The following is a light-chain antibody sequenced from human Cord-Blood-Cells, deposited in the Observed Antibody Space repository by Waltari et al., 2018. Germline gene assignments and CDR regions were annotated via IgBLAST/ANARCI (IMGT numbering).Light chain of an antibody. CDR2: GAS. J-gene: IGKJ4*01. CDR1: QSVSSSY. Sequence: EIVFTQSPGTLSLSPGERATLSCRASQSVSSSYLAWYQQKPGQAPRLLIYGASSRATGIPDRFSGSVSGTDFTLTISRLEPEDFAVYYCQQYGSSPLTFGGGTKVEIK. CDR3: QQYGSSPLT. V-gene: IGKV3-20*01.